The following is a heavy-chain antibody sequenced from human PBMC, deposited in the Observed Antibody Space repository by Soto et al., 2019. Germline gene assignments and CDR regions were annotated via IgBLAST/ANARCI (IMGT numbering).Heavy chain of an antibody. V-gene: IGHV4-59*08. J-gene: IGHJ4*02. CDR1: GGSIRGYY. Sequence: QVQLQESGPGLVKPSETLSLTCTVSGGSIRGYYWSWIRQPPGKGLEWIGYIYYSGSGSTTYHPPLRGRVTISVDTSKNQFSLKLSSVTAADTAVYYCARRGSYGGSFDYWGQGTLVTVSS. CDR3: ARRGSYGGSFDY. D-gene: IGHD3-16*01. CDR2: IYYSGSGST.